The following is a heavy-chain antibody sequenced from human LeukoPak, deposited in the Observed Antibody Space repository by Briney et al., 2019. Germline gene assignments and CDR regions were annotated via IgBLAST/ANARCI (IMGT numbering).Heavy chain of an antibody. J-gene: IGHJ4*02. D-gene: IGHD3-10*01. CDR2: INPSGGSA. CDR1: GYTFTTYY. V-gene: IGHV1-46*01. CDR3: ARPPEGFHYYGSGSSLDY. Sequence: GASVKVSCKASGYTFTTYYLHWVRQAPGQGLEWMGIINPSGGSASYAQKFQGRVTMTRDTSTSTVYMELSSLRSEDTAVYYCARPPEGFHYYGSGSSLDYWGQGTLVTVSS.